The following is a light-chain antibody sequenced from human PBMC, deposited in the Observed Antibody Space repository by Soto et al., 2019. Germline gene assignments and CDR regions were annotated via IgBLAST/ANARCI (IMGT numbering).Light chain of an antibody. CDR1: QSVRSSS. CDR2: AAS. Sequence: EIVLTQSPGTLSLSPGERATLSCRASQSVRSSSFAWYQQKPGQAPRLLIYAASTRAPGIPDRFSGSGSGTDFTLTISRLEAEDFAVYYCQQYQFGTSQAFGQGTKVDIK. CDR3: QQYQFGTSQA. V-gene: IGKV3-20*01. J-gene: IGKJ1*01.